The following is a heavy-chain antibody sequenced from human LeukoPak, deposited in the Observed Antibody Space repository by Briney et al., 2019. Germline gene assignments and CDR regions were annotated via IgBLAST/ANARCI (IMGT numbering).Heavy chain of an antibody. CDR1: GYTFTGYY. D-gene: IGHD6-13*01. CDR3: ARDGRIAAADLYYYYGMDV. CDR2: INPNSGGT. Sequence: ASVKVSCKASGYTFTGYYMHWVRQAPGQGLEWMGRINPNSGGTNYAQKFQGRVTMTRDTSISTAYMELRSLRSDDTAVYYCARDGRIAAADLYYYYGMDVWGQGTTVTVSS. V-gene: IGHV1-2*06. J-gene: IGHJ6*02.